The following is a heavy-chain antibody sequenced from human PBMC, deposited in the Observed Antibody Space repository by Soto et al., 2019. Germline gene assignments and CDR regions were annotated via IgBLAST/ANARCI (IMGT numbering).Heavy chain of an antibody. Sequence: EVQLVESGGGLVKPGGSLRLSCAASGFTFSSYSMNWVRQAPGKGLEWVASISRSNSYIYYADSVKGRFTISRDNVKNSLYLQMNSLRAEDTAVYYSARDGGYSSGWYQFDYWGQGTLVTVSS. J-gene: IGHJ4*02. CDR2: ISRSNSYI. V-gene: IGHV3-21*06. D-gene: IGHD6-19*01. CDR1: GFTFSSYS. CDR3: ARDGGYSSGWYQFDY.